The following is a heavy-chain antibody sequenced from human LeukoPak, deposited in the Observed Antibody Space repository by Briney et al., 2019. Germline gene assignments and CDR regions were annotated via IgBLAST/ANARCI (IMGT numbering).Heavy chain of an antibody. J-gene: IGHJ4*02. CDR3: ARDGYNIYTFDY. V-gene: IGHV3-74*01. Sequence: PGGSMRLSCAASGFTFSSYWMHWVRQAPGKGLVWVSRINSDGSSTSYADSVKGRFTISRDNAKNTLYLQMNSLRAEDTAVYYCARDGYNIYTFDYWGQGTLVTVSS. D-gene: IGHD5-24*01. CDR2: INSDGSST. CDR1: GFTFSSYW.